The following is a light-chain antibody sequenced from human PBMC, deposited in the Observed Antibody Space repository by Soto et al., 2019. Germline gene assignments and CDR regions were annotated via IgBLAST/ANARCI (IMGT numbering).Light chain of an antibody. CDR1: QSISTS. Sequence: DMQMTQSPSSLSASVGDRVTITCRTSQSISTSLNWYQQKAGKAPKRLIYAASSLQSGVPSRFSGSGSGTEFTLTISSLQPDDFATYYCQQYNSYSFGQGTKVDNK. CDR2: AAS. J-gene: IGKJ1*01. CDR3: QQYNSYS. V-gene: IGKV1-5*01.